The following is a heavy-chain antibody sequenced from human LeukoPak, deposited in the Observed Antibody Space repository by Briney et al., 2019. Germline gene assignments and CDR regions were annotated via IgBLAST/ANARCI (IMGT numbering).Heavy chain of an antibody. CDR2: ITPIFGTA. D-gene: IGHD2-15*01. CDR3: ARVATTYCSGGSCSWVI. CDR1: GGTFSSYA. Sequence: ASVKVSRKASGGTFSSYAISWVRQAPGQGLEWMGGITPIFGTANYAQKFQGRVTITADESTSTAYMELSSLRSEDTAVYYCARVATTYCSGGSCSWVIWGQGTMVTVSS. J-gene: IGHJ3*02. V-gene: IGHV1-69*13.